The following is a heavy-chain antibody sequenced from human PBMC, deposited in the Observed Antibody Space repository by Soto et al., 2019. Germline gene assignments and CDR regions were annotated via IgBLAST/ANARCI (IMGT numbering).Heavy chain of an antibody. Sequence: QVQLQESGPGLVKPSQTLSLTCTVSGGSISSGGYYWSWIRQHPGKGLEWIGYIYFSGSTYYNPSLTSRIIISVDAPRNQYSLQLSSVTAADTAVYYCARLRGLFCSGGSCYPKTVDFWGQGTLVTVSS. CDR3: ARLRGLFCSGGSCYPKTVDF. CDR1: GGSISSGGYY. D-gene: IGHD2-15*01. CDR2: IYFSGST. V-gene: IGHV4-31*03. J-gene: IGHJ4*02.